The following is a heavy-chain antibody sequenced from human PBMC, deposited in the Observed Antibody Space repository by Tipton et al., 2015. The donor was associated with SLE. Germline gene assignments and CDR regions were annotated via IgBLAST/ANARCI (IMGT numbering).Heavy chain of an antibody. CDR2: TYYSGST. V-gene: IGHV4-59*08. Sequence: TLSLTCTVSGGSISSYYWSWIRQPPGKGLEWIGYTYYSGSTNYNPSLKSRVTISVDTSKNQFTLKLSSVTAADTAVYYCARHPAARRGMDVWGQGTTVTVSS. CDR1: GGSISSYY. J-gene: IGHJ6*02. D-gene: IGHD6-6*01. CDR3: ARHPAARRGMDV.